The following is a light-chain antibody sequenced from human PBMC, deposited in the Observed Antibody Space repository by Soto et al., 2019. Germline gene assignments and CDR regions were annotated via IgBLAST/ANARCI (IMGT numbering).Light chain of an antibody. CDR2: GAS. J-gene: IGKJ5*01. Sequence: EIVLTQSPGTLSLSPGERATLSCRASQSVSSSYLAWYQQKPGQAPSLLIYGASSRATGIPGRFSGSGSGTDFTLTISRLEPGDFAVYYCQQYGSSPITFGQGPRLAIK. CDR3: QQYGSSPIT. CDR1: QSVSSSY. V-gene: IGKV3-20*01.